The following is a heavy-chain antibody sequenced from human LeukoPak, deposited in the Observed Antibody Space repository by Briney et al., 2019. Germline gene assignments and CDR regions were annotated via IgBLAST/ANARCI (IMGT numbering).Heavy chain of an antibody. J-gene: IGHJ4*02. D-gene: IGHD5-12*01. CDR2: INGDGSDT. CDR1: GFTFSSSW. V-gene: IGHV3-74*01. Sequence: GGSLRLSCAASGFTFSSSWMHWVRQAPGKGLMWVSHINGDGSDTTYADSVKGRFTISRDNAKNTLYLQMNSLRAEDTALYYCARDIPNSGIDYWGQGTLVIVYS. CDR3: ARDIPNSGIDY.